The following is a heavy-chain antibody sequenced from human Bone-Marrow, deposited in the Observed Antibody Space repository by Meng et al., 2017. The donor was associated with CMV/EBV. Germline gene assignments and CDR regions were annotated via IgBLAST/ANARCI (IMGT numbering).Heavy chain of an antibody. Sequence: GESLKISCKGSGYSLTSYWIGRVRQMPGKGLEWMGIIYPGDSDTSYSPSFQGQVTISADKSIRTAYLQWSSLKAPDTAMYYCARSGGRHSYGHWGQGTLVTVSS. CDR2: IYPGDSDT. V-gene: IGHV5-51*01. D-gene: IGHD5-18*01. CDR3: ARSGGRHSYGH. J-gene: IGHJ4*02. CDR1: GYSLTSYW.